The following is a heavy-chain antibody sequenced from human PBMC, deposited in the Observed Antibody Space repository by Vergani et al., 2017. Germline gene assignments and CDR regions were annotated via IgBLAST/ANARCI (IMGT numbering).Heavy chain of an antibody. CDR3: ARVPIWFGATDY. CDR1: GGSFSGYY. CDR2: INHSGST. J-gene: IGHJ4*02. V-gene: IGHV4-34*01. Sequence: QVQLQESGAGLLKPSETLSLTCAVYGGSFSGYYWSWIRQPPGKGLEWIGEINHSGSTNYNPSLKSRVTISVDTSKNQFSLKLSSVTAADTAVYYCARVPIWFGATDYWGQGTLVTVSS. D-gene: IGHD3-10*01.